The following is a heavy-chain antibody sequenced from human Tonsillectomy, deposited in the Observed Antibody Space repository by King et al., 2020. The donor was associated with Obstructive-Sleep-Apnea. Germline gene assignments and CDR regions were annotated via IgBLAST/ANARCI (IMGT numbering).Heavy chain of an antibody. D-gene: IGHD4-17*01. J-gene: IGHJ4*02. Sequence: VQLVESGGGLVQPGRSLRLSCTGSGFTFGDNAMSWFRQAPGKGLEWVGFIRSKAYGGTTEYAASVKGRFTVSRDDSNSIAYLQMNSLKTEDTAVYYCATLVTTVTRGIDYWGQGTLVTVSS. CDR2: IRSKAYGGTT. CDR1: GFTFGDNA. CDR3: ATLVTTVTRGIDY. V-gene: IGHV3-49*03.